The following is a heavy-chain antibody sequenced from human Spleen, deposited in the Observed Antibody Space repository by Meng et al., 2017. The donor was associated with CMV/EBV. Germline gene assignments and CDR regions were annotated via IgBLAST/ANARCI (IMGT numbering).Heavy chain of an antibody. CDR3: AKDSYSKGDY. V-gene: IGHV3-7*01. D-gene: IGHD4-11*01. J-gene: IGHJ4*01. CDR2: IKQDGGEK. Sequence: GESLKISCAASGFTFSDSWMSWVRQAPGKGLEWVANIKQDGGEKNYVDSVKGRFTISRDNAKNSLHLQMNSLRGEDTAMYYCAKDSYSKGDYWGHGTLVTVSS. CDR1: GFTFSDSW.